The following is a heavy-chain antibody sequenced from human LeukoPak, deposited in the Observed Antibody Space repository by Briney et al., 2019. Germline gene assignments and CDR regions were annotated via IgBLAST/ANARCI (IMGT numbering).Heavy chain of an antibody. J-gene: IGHJ4*01. D-gene: IGHD1-1*01. CDR2: ISSSSSYI. CDR1: GFTFDTYS. Sequence: PGGSLRLSCAASGFTFDTYSMNWVRQAPGKGLEWVSSISSSSSYIYYADSVKGRFTISRDNAKNSLYMRMNSLRVEDTAVYYCARSPGATWSFDYWGRGILVTVSS. CDR3: ARSPGATWSFDY. V-gene: IGHV3-21*01.